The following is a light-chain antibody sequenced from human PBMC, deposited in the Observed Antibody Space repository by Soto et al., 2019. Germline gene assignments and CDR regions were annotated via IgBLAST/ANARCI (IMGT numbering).Light chain of an antibody. J-gene: IGLJ1*01. V-gene: IGLV1-40*01. Sequence: QSVLTQPPSVSGAPGQRVTISCTGSTSNIGAGYDVHWYQQLPGRAPKVLIYANTNRPSGVPDRFSASKSDTSASLAITGLQTEDEADYYCQSYDRSLSNHVFGTGTKLIVL. CDR3: QSYDRSLSNHV. CDR1: TSNIGAGYD. CDR2: ANT.